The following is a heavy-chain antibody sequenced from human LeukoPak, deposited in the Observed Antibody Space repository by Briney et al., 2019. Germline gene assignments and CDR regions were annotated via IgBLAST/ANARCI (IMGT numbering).Heavy chain of an antibody. V-gene: IGHV3-7*01. CDR1: GFTFSSYW. J-gene: IGHJ1*01. CDR3: ARGSPSTVRGVIANEYFQH. Sequence: TGGSLRLSCAASGFTFSSYWMSWVRQAPGKGLEWVANIKQDGSEKYYVDSVKGRFTISRDNAKNSLYLQMNSLRAEDTAVYYCARGSPSTVRGVIANEYFQHWGQGTLVTVSS. CDR2: IKQDGSEK. D-gene: IGHD3-10*01.